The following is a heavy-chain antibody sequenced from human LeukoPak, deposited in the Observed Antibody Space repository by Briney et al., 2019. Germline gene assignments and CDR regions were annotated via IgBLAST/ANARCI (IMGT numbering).Heavy chain of an antibody. J-gene: IGHJ4*02. D-gene: IGHD2-2*01. CDR1: GGSFSGYY. V-gene: IGHV4-34*01. CDR2: INHSGST. CDR3: ARRCSSTSCYDGDFDY. Sequence: SETLSLTCAVYGGSFSGYYWSWIRQPPGKGLEWIGDINHSGSTNYNPSLKSRVTISVDTSKNQFSLKLSSVTAADTAVYYCARRCSSTSCYDGDFDYWGQGTLVTVSS.